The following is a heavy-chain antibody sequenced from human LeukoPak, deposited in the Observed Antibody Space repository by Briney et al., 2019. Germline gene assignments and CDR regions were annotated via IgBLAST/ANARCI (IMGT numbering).Heavy chain of an antibody. CDR2: INHSGST. J-gene: IGHJ4*02. CDR3: ATIPGIAAAGTGY. D-gene: IGHD6-13*01. CDR1: GGSFSGYY. V-gene: IGHV4-34*01. Sequence: PSETLSLTCAVYGGSFSGYYWSWIRQPPGKGLEWIGEINHSGSTNYNPSLKSRVTISVDTSKNQFSLKLSSVTAADTAVYYCATIPGIAAAGTGYWGQGTLVTVSS.